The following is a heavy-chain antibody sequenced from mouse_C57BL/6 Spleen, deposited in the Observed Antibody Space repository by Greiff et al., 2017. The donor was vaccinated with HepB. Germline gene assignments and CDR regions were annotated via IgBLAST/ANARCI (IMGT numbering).Heavy chain of an antibody. CDR3: ARDYGSSYSYYFDY. Sequence: VHVKQSGPELVKPGDSVKISCKASGYSFTGYFMNWVMQSHGKSLEWIGRINPYNGDTFYNQKFKGKATLTVDKSSSTAHMELRSLTSEDSAVYYCARDYGSSYSYYFDYWGQGTTLTVSS. V-gene: IGHV1-20*01. CDR1: GYSFTGYF. CDR2: INPYNGDT. D-gene: IGHD1-1*01. J-gene: IGHJ2*01.